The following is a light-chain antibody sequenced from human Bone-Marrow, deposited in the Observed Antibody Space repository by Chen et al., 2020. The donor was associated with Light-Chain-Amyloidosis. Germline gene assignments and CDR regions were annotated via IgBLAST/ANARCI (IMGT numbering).Light chain of an antibody. CDR3: QVWDRSSDRPV. V-gene: IGLV3-21*02. CDR1: NIGSTS. J-gene: IGLJ3*02. Sequence: SYVQTQPSSVSVAPGQTATIACGGNNIGSTSEHWYQQTPGQAPLLVVYDDSDRPSGIPERLSGSNSGNTATLTISRVQAGDEADYYCQVWDRSSDRPVFGGGTKLTVL. CDR2: DDS.